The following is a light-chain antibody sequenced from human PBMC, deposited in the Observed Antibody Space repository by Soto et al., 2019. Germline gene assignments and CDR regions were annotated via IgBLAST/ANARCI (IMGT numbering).Light chain of an antibody. J-gene: IGKJ1*01. CDR1: QTVSSN. CDR2: GAS. CDR3: QQYKSYWT. V-gene: IGKV3-15*01. Sequence: EVVMTQSPGTLSVSPGESATLSCRASQTVSSNVAWYQQRPGQAPRLLIYGASTRATGIPARFSGSGSGTEFTLTISGLQPDDFATYYCQQYKSYWTFGQGTKVDI.